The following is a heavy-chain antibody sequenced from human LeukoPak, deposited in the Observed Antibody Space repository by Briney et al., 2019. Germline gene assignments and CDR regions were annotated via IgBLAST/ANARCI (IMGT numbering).Heavy chain of an antibody. CDR1: GYTFTSYD. CDR3: ARAARSSSWYDPFDY. Sequence: ASVKVSCKASGYTFTSYDINRVRQATGQGLEWMGWMNPNSGNTGYAQKFQGRVTITRNTSISTAYMELSSLRSEDTAVYYCARAARSSSWYDPFDYWGQGTLVTVSS. J-gene: IGHJ4*02. D-gene: IGHD6-13*01. CDR2: MNPNSGNT. V-gene: IGHV1-8*03.